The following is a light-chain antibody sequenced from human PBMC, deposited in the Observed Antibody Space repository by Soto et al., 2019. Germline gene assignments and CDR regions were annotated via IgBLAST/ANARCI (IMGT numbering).Light chain of an antibody. CDR3: QQRSNWPIT. CDR2: DAS. J-gene: IGKJ5*01. CDR1: QSVSSY. Sequence: EIVLTQSPATLSLSPGERATLSCRASQSVSSYLAWYQQRPGQAPRLLIYDASSRATGIPARFSGSGSGTDFTLTISSLDPEDLAVYYCQQRSNWPITFGQGTRLEIK. V-gene: IGKV3-11*01.